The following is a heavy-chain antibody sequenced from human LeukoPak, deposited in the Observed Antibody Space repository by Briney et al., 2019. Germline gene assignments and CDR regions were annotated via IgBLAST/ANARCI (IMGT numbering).Heavy chain of an antibody. CDR2: LYYSGNT. Sequence: PSETLSLTCTVSGGSISNTAYYWGWVRQPPGKGLEWIGNLYYSGNTYYNPSLKSRVAISIDTSKNQFSLKLSSVTAADTAVYYCARQDGATRTYYFDYWGQGTLVTVSS. V-gene: IGHV4-39*01. D-gene: IGHD5-24*01. CDR3: ARQDGATRTYYFDY. J-gene: IGHJ4*02. CDR1: GGSISNTAYY.